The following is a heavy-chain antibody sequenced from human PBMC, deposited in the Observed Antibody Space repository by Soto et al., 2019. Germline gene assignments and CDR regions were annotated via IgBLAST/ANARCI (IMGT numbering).Heavy chain of an antibody. J-gene: IGHJ5*02. CDR2: IYHSGST. CDR3: ARHDWYLGDNFFRP. CDR1: GGSVSSGSYY. V-gene: IGHV4-61*01. D-gene: IGHD2-21*01. Sequence: SETLSLTCTVSGGSVSSGSYYWSWIRQPPGKGLEWIGYIYHSGSTYYNPSLKSRVTISVDRSKNQFSLKLSFVTAADTAVYFCARHDWYLGDNFFRPWGQGTLVTVSS.